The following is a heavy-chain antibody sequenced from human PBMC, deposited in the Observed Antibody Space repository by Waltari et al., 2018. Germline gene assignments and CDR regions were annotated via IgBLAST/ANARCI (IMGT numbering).Heavy chain of an antibody. CDR2: FYNNGKT. V-gene: IGHV4-30-2*01. Sequence: QVQLQESGSGLVKPSQTLSLTCAVSCGSIPTGGYSWSWIRQPPGKGLEWIGYFYNNGKTYYNPSLKSRITMSLDRAKKQFSLTLTSVTAADTAVYYCALMGVPGATGWFDPWGQGILVTVSS. CDR3: ALMGVPGATGWFDP. J-gene: IGHJ5*02. D-gene: IGHD3-16*01. CDR1: CGSIPTGGYS.